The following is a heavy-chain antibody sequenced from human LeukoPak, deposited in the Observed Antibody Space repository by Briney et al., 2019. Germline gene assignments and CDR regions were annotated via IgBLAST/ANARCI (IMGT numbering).Heavy chain of an antibody. Sequence: PGGSLRLSCAASGFTFSSYTMSWVRQAPHKGPEWVSVISGGGGSTYADSVKGRFTISRDNSKNTLFLQLNSLRAEDTAIYYCARKVLIVPTGGFDPWGQGTLVTVSS. V-gene: IGHV3-23*01. D-gene: IGHD2-21*01. CDR2: ISGGGGST. CDR1: GFTFSSYT. J-gene: IGHJ5*02. CDR3: ARKVLIVPTGGFDP.